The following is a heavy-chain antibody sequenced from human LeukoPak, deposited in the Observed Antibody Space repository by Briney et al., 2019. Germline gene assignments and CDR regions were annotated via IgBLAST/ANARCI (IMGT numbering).Heavy chain of an antibody. D-gene: IGHD3-22*01. CDR3: ARGPRIPYYYDSSGCYPFDY. J-gene: IGHJ4*02. V-gene: IGHV1-3*03. Sequence: ASVKVSCKASGYTFTSYAMHWVRQAPGQRLEWMGWINAGNGNTKYSQEFQGRVTITRDTSASTAYMELSSLRSEDMAVYYCARGPRIPYYYDSSGCYPFDYWGQGTLVTVSS. CDR2: INAGNGNT. CDR1: GYTFTSYA.